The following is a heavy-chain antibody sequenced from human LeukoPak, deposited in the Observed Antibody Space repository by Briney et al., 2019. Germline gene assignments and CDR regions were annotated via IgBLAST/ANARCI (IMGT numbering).Heavy chain of an antibody. Sequence: GGSLRLSCAASGFTFSTYSMNWVRQAPGKGLEWISYISGSGDSVYYADSVKGRFTISRDNAKNSLYLQMNSLRAEDTAVYYCARDLHCGGDCYPLTYWGQGTLVTVSS. J-gene: IGHJ4*02. D-gene: IGHD2-21*01. CDR1: GFTFSTYS. CDR3: ARDLHCGGDCYPLTY. CDR2: ISGSGDSV. V-gene: IGHV3-48*01.